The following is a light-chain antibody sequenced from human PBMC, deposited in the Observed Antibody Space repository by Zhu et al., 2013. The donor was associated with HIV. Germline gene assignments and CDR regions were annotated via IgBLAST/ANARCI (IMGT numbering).Light chain of an antibody. Sequence: QSALTQPASVSGSPGQSITISCTGTSSDVGGYNYVSWYQQHPDKAPKLMIYEVSNRPSGVSNRFSGSKSGNTASLTISGLQDDDEAEYYCNSHRSGTTLVLFGGGTKVTVL. V-gene: IGLV2-14*01. CDR2: EVS. J-gene: IGLJ2*01. CDR3: NSHRSGTTLVL. CDR1: SSDVGGYNY.